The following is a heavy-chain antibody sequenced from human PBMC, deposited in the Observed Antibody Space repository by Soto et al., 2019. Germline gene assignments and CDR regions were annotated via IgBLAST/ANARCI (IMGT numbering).Heavy chain of an antibody. D-gene: IGHD1-7*01. CDR1: GGSISSGDYY. CDR2: TYYSGTT. J-gene: IGHJ4*02. V-gene: IGHV4-30-4*01. CDR3: ARDKGGGNYSGG. Sequence: QVQLQESGPGLVKPSQTLSLTCTVSGGSISSGDYYWSWIRQPPGKGLEWIGYTYYSGTTYHNPSLKSLVTISVDTSKNQFSLKLSSVTAADTAVYYCARDKGGGNYSGGWGQGTLVTVSS.